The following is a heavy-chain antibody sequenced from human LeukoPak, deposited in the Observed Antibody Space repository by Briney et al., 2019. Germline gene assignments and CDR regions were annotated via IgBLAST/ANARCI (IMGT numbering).Heavy chain of an antibody. CDR3: AISGEYFALGSTEYFQH. Sequence: SETLSLTCTVSGGSISSTNYYWSWIRQPPGKGLEWIGYIYYSGSPYYNPSLKSRVTISVDTSKNQFSLKLSSVTAADTAVYYCAISGEYFALGSTEYFQHWGQGTLVTVSS. J-gene: IGHJ1*01. D-gene: IGHD3-16*01. CDR2: IYYSGSP. V-gene: IGHV4-30-4*01. CDR1: GGSISSTNYY.